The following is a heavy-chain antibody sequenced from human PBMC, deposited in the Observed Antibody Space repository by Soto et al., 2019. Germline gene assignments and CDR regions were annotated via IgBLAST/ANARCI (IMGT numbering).Heavy chain of an antibody. CDR1: GFTFRSYA. CDR3: ARRAETNGWNGFGADKYYFDF. CDR2: ISYDGSNK. Sequence: GGSLRLSCAASGFTFRSYAIHWVRQAPGKGLEWVAVISYDGSNKYYADSVKGRFTISRDNSKNTLYLQMNSLRAEDTAVYYCARRAETNGWNGFGADKYYFDFWGREPWSPSPQ. J-gene: IGHJ4*02. V-gene: IGHV3-30-3*01. D-gene: IGHD1-1*01.